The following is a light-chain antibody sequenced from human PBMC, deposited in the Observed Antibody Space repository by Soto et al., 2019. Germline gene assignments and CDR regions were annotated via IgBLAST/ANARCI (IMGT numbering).Light chain of an antibody. Sequence: QSALTQPASVSGSPGQSITISCTGTSSDVGGYNYVSWYQQHPGKAPKLMIYEVSNRPSGVSNRFSGSKSGNTASLTISGLQAEDEADYYCSSYTSSSIDYVFGTGTTLT. CDR1: SSDVGGYNY. V-gene: IGLV2-14*01. CDR2: EVS. CDR3: SSYTSSSIDYV. J-gene: IGLJ1*01.